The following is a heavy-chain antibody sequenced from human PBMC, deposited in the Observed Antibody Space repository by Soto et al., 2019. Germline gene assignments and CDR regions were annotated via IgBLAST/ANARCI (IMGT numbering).Heavy chain of an antibody. D-gene: IGHD3-22*01. V-gene: IGHV3-30*18. J-gene: IGHJ4*02. Sequence: RLSCAASGFTFSSYGMHWVRQAPGKGLEWVAVISYDGSNKYYADSVKGRFTISRDNSKNTLYLQMNSLRAEDTAVYYCAKSLYYYDSSGSTFDYWGQGTLVTAPQ. CDR1: GFTFSSYG. CDR2: ISYDGSNK. CDR3: AKSLYYYDSSGSTFDY.